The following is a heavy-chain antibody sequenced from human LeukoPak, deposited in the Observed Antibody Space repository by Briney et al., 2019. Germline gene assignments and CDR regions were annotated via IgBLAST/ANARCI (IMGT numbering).Heavy chain of an antibody. V-gene: IGHV3-21*01. CDR3: ARDASGSSTGLIDS. Sequence: GGSLRLSCVASGFTLRSYSMHWVRQAPGKGLEWVSYISTSSYYIYYADSVKGRFTISRDDAKNSLYLQMNSLRAEDTALYYCARDASGSSTGLIDSWGRGTLVTVSS. CDR1: GFTLRSYS. D-gene: IGHD1-26*01. J-gene: IGHJ4*02. CDR2: ISTSSYYI.